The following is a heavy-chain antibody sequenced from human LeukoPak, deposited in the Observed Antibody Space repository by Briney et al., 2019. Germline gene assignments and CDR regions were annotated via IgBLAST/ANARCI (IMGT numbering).Heavy chain of an antibody. D-gene: IGHD2-2*01. Sequence: QPGGSLRLSCAASGFTFSSYAMSWVRQAPGKGLEWVSAISGSGGSTYYADSVKGRFTISRDNSKNTLYLQMNSLRAEDTAVYYCAKDPARDIVVVPAGMDVWGQGTTVTVSS. J-gene: IGHJ6*02. V-gene: IGHV3-23*01. CDR2: ISGSGGST. CDR1: GFTFSSYA. CDR3: AKDPARDIVVVPAGMDV.